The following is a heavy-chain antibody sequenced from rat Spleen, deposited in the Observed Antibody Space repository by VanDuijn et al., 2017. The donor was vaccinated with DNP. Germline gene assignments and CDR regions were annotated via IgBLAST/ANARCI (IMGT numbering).Heavy chain of an antibody. CDR1: GFTFSNYG. V-gene: IGHV5-20*01. CDR3: TTRSNNSYVMDA. J-gene: IGHJ4*01. Sequence: EVQLVESGGGLVQPGRSLKLSCAASGFTFSNYGMAWVRQAPKKGLEWVAYISYDGGSTYYRDSVKGRFTISRDNAKSTLYLQMDSLRSEDTATYYCTTRSNNSYVMDAWGQGASVTVSS. CDR2: ISYDGGST. D-gene: IGHD1-10*01.